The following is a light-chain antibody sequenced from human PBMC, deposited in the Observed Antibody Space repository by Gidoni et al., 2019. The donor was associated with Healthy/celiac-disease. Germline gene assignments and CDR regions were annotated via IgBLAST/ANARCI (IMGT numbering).Light chain of an antibody. CDR2: EVS. V-gene: IGLV2-14*01. CDR1: NSDVGGYYY. Sequence: QSALTQPASLSGSPGTSIPLSCTGTNSDVGGYYYVSWYQQDPGKAPKLLIYEVSNRASGVSNRFSGSKSGNTASLTISGLQAEDEADYYCSSYTSSSSVVFGGGTKLTVL. CDR3: SSYTSSSSVV. J-gene: IGLJ3*02.